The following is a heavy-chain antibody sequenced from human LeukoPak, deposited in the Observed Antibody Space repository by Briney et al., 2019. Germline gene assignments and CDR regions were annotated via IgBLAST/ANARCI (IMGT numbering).Heavy chain of an antibody. J-gene: IGHJ4*02. CDR2: VNAGNGDT. Sequence: ASVKVSCKASGYAFTNYAVQWVRQAPGQRLEWMGWVNAGNGDTRYSPKFQGRVTIARDTSASTAYMELSSLTSEDTAVYYCARERWVGTTQAYYLDFWGQGTLVTVSS. V-gene: IGHV1-3*01. D-gene: IGHD1-26*01. CDR3: ARERWVGTTQAYYLDF. CDR1: GYAFTNYA.